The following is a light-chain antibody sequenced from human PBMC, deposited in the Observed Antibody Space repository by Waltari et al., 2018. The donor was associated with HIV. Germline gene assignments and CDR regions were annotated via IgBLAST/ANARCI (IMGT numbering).Light chain of an antibody. J-gene: IGLJ2*01. CDR3: SSYTRSISVA. Sequence: QSPLTQPASVSGSPGQTVTITCTGTSDDVGGYDHVAWYQQHTDTPPRLIIFGVRRRPSGVDVRFSASKSGNVASLTITGLRPDDEAHYFCSSYTRSISVAFGGGTRLTVL. CDR2: GVR. V-gene: IGLV2-14*03. CDR1: SDDVGGYDH.